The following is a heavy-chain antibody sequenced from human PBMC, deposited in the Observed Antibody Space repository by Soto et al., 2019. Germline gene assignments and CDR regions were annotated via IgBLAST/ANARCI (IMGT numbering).Heavy chain of an antibody. J-gene: IGHJ4*02. Sequence: PGGSLRLSCTASGFTFSDSYMDWVRQAPGKGLDWVGRVRNKANSYTTEYAASVKGRFTVSRDDSKNSLYLQMYSLKTEDTAVYYCVKGHLALDNWGPGTLVTVSS. V-gene: IGHV3-72*01. CDR3: VKGHLALDN. CDR1: GFTFSDSY. CDR2: VRNKANSYTT.